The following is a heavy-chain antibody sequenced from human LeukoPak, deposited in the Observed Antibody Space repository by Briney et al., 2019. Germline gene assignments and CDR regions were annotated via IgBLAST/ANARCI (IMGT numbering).Heavy chain of an antibody. V-gene: IGHV3-23*01. J-gene: IGHJ4*02. CDR1: GFTFSSYA. CDR3: AKAGITMIVVALYYFDY. Sequence: GGSLRLSCAASGFTFSSYAMSWVRQAPGKGLEWVSAISGSGGSTYYADSVKGRFTISGDNSKNTLYLQMNSLRAEDTAVYYCAKAGITMIVVALYYFDYWGQRTLVTVSS. D-gene: IGHD3-22*01. CDR2: ISGSGGST.